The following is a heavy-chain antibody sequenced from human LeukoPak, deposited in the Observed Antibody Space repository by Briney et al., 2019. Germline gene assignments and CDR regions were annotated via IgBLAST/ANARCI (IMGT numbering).Heavy chain of an antibody. Sequence: GGSLRLSCAASGFTFSSYSMNWVRQAPGKGLEWVSSISTSSSYIYYADSVKGRFTISRDNSKNTLYLQMNSLRAEDTAVYYCAKGEDSSGWYEVFGAFDIWGQGTMVTVSS. CDR2: ISTSSSYI. CDR3: AKGEDSSGWYEVFGAFDI. D-gene: IGHD6-19*01. CDR1: GFTFSSYS. V-gene: IGHV3-21*01. J-gene: IGHJ3*02.